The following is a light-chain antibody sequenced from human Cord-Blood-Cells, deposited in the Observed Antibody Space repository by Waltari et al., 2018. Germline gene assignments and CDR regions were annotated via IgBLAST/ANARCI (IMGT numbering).Light chain of an antibody. V-gene: IGLV2-11*01. CDR1: SIDVGGYNY. J-gene: IGLJ3*02. CDR2: DVS. Sequence: QSALTQPRSVSGSPGQSVTISCTGTSIDVGGYNYVSWYQQHPGKAPNLMIYDVSKRPSGVPDRFSGSKSGNTASLTISGLQAEDEADYYCCSYAGSYNWVFGGGTKLTVL. CDR3: CSYAGSYNWV.